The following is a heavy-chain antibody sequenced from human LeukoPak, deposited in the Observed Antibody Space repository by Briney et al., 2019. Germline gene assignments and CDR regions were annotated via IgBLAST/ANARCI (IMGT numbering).Heavy chain of an antibody. CDR2: IYYSGST. D-gene: IGHD6-13*01. J-gene: IGHJ4*02. CDR3: ARVVGYSSSWLFDY. CDR1: GGSISSSSYY. V-gene: IGHV4-39*07. Sequence: SETLSLTCTVSGGSISSSSYYWGWIRQPPGKGLEWIGSIYYSGSTYYNPSLKSRVTISVDTSKNQFSLKLSSVTAADTAVYYCARVVGYSSSWLFDYWGQGTLVTVSS.